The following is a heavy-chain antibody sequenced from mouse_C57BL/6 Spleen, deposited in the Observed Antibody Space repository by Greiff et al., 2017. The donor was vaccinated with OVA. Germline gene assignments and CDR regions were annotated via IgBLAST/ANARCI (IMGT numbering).Heavy chain of an antibody. Sequence: QVHVKQSGPELVKPGASVKISCKASGYSFTSYYIHWVKQRPGQGLEWIGWIYPGSGNTKYNEKFKGKATLTADTSSSTAYMQLSSLTSEDSAVYYCAGGYDGYYEDYWGQGTTLTVSS. D-gene: IGHD2-3*01. CDR1: GYSFTSYY. J-gene: IGHJ2*01. V-gene: IGHV1-66*01. CDR2: IYPGSGNT. CDR3: AGGYDGYYEDY.